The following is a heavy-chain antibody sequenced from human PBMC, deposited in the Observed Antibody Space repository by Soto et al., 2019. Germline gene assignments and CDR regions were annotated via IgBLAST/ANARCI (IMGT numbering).Heavy chain of an antibody. V-gene: IGHV5-51*01. CDR2: IYPGDSDT. CDR1: GYSFTSYW. CDR3: ARQTRGGVYSSGWYPYFDY. Sequence: GESLKISCKGSGYSFTSYWIGWVRQMPGKGLEWMGIIYPGDSDTRYSPSFQGQVTISADKSISTAYLQWSSLKASDTAMYYCARQTRGGVYSSGWYPYFDYWGQGTLVTVSS. J-gene: IGHJ4*02. D-gene: IGHD6-19*01.